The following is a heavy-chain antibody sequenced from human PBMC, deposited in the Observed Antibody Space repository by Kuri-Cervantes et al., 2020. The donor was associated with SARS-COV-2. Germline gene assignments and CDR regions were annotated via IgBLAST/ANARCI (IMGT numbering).Heavy chain of an antibody. CDR3: AKELRDYPIDAFDI. Sequence: SLKISCVVSGLNFSTYGMHWVRQAPGKGLEWVAVISYDGSNKYYADSVKGRFTISRDNSKNTLYLQMNSLRAEDTAVYYCAKELRDYPIDAFDIWGQGTMVTVSS. D-gene: IGHD3-10*01. CDR1: GLNFSTYG. V-gene: IGHV3-30*18. CDR2: ISYDGSNK. J-gene: IGHJ3*02.